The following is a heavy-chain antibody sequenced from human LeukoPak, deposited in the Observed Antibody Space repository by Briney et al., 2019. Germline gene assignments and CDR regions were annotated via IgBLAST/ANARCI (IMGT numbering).Heavy chain of an antibody. D-gene: IGHD6-19*01. CDR1: GYTFTSYY. J-gene: IGHJ4*02. CDR2: INPSGGST. Sequence: ASVKVSCKASGYTFTSYYMHWVRQAPGQGPEWMGIINPSGGSTSYAQKFQGRVTMTRDTSTSTVYMELSSLRSEDTAVYYCAREIRAVRGYSSGWYEDYWGQGTLVTVSS. V-gene: IGHV1-46*01. CDR3: AREIRAVRGYSSGWYEDY.